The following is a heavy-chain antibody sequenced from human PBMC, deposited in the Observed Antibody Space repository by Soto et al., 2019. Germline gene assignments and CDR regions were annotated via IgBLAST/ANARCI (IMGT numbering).Heavy chain of an antibody. D-gene: IGHD3-16*02. J-gene: IGHJ6*02. CDR1: GYTFTSYD. CDR2: MNPNSGNT. Sequence: GASVKVSCKTSGYTFTSYDINWVLQATGQGLEWMGWMNPNSGNTGYAQKFQGRVTMTRNTSISTVYMQLSSLRLDDTAVYYCEAEMTFGKLSVVWGQGTTVTVSS. CDR3: EAEMTFGKLSVV. V-gene: IGHV1-8*01.